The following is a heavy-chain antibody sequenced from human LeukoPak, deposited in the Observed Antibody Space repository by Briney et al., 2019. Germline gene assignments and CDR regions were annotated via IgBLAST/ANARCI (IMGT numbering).Heavy chain of an antibody. CDR3: ARDLAAAGSHPVSAFDI. J-gene: IGHJ3*02. V-gene: IGHV1-3*01. Sequence: ASVKVSCKASGYTFTSYAMHWVRQAPGQRLEWMGWINAGNGNTKYSQKFQGGVTITRDTSASTAYMELSSLRSEDTAVYYCARDLAAAGSHPVSAFDIWGQGTMVTVSS. CDR1: GYTFTSYA. CDR2: INAGNGNT. D-gene: IGHD6-13*01.